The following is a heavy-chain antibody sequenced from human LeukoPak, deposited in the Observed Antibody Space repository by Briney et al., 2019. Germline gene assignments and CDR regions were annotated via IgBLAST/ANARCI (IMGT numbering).Heavy chain of an antibody. CDR2: MNPNSGNT. CDR1: GYTFTSYD. D-gene: IGHD1-26*01. Sequence: ASVKVSCKAPGYTFTSYDINWVRQATGQGLEWMGWMNPNSGNTGYAQKFQGRVTMTRDTSTSTVYLELSSLRSEDTAVYYCAGVLVGAIGNYFDYWGQGTLVTVSS. CDR3: AGVLVGAIGNYFDY. J-gene: IGHJ4*02. V-gene: IGHV1-8*01.